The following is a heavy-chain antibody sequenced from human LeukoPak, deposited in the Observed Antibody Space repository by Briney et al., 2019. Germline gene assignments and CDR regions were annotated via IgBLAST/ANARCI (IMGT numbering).Heavy chain of an antibody. J-gene: IGHJ3*02. CDR1: GFTFSGYW. CDR3: ARSRGNFYGAFDI. D-gene: IGHD2/OR15-2a*01. V-gene: IGHV3-7*01. CDR2: IKQDGSEK. Sequence: PGGSLRLSCAASGFTFSGYWMSWVRQAPGKGLEWVANIKQDGSEKYYVDSVKGRFTISRDNAKNSLYLQMNNLRAEDTAVYYCARSRGNFYGAFDIWGQGTMVTVSS.